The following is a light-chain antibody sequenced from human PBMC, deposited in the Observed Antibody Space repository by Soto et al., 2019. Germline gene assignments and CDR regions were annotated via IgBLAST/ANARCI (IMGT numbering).Light chain of an antibody. V-gene: IGLV2-18*02. J-gene: IGLJ1*01. CDR3: SSYTSSSTYG. Sequence: QSALTQPPSVSGSPGQSVTISCTGTSSDVGSYNRVYWYQQPPGTAPKLMIYDVSNRPSGVPDRFSGSKSGNPASLTISGSQAEDEADYYCSSYTSSSTYGFGTGTKLTV. CDR1: SSDVGSYNR. CDR2: DVS.